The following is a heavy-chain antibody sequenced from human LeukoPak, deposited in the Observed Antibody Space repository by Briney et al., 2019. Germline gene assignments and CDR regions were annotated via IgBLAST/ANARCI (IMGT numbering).Heavy chain of an antibody. Sequence: SETLSLTCAVYGGSFSGYYWSWIRQPPGKGLEWIGEINHSGSTNYNPSLKSRVTISVDTSKNQFSLKLSSVTAADTAVYYCARTGDGYNWGYFDYWGQGTLVTVSS. CDR3: ARTGDGYNWGYFDY. D-gene: IGHD5-24*01. CDR2: INHSGST. CDR1: GGSFSGYY. J-gene: IGHJ4*02. V-gene: IGHV4-34*01.